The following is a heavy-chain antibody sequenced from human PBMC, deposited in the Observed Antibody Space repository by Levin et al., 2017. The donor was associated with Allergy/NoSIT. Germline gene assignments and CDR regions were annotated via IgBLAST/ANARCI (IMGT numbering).Heavy chain of an antibody. CDR1: GGSISSSSYY. V-gene: IGHV4-39*01. J-gene: IGHJ2*01. CDR3: ASWGSIGPHWYFDL. D-gene: IGHD7-27*01. CDR2: IYYSGST. Sequence: SQTLSLTCTVSGGSISSSSYYWGWIRQPPGKGLEWIGSIYYSGSTYYNPSLKSRVTISVDTSKNQFSLKLSSVTAADTAVYYCASWGSIGPHWYFDLWGRGTLVTVSS.